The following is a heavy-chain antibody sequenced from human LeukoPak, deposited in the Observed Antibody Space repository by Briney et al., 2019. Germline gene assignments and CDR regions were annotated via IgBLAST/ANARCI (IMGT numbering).Heavy chain of an antibody. CDR1: GFTISSYA. Sequence: GGSLRLSCAASGFTISSYAMSWVRQAPGKGLEWVSLINNSGGRTYYADSVKGRFTISRDNSKNTLYLQMNSLRAEDTAVYYCAKISGYSGKTLDYWGQGTLVTV. V-gene: IGHV3-23*01. D-gene: IGHD5-12*01. CDR2: INNSGGRT. CDR3: AKISGYSGKTLDY. J-gene: IGHJ4*02.